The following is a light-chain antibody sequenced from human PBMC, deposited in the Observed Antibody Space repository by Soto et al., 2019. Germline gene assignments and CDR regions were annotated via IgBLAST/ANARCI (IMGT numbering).Light chain of an antibody. CDR3: QQYDSSPLT. V-gene: IGKV3-20*01. CDR2: GAS. J-gene: IGKJ4*01. Sequence: EIVLTQSPGTLSLSPGERATLSCRASQSVSSSYLAWYQQKPGQAPRLLIYGASSRATGIPDRFSGSGSGTDFTLTSSILEPEDFVVYYCQQYDSSPLTFGGGTKVEIK. CDR1: QSVSSSY.